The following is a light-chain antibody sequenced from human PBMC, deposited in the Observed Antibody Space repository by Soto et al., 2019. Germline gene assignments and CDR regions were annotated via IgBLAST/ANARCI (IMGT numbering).Light chain of an antibody. V-gene: IGKV3-20*01. CDR2: GAS. CDR3: QQYGSSSSWT. CDR1: ESVSGSY. J-gene: IGKJ1*01. Sequence: IVLTQSPGTLCLSPGERASLSCRASESVSGSYLAWYQQKPGQAPRLLIYGASSRATGIPDRFSGSGSGTDFTLTINRLEPEDFAVYYCQQYGSSSSWTFGQGTKVDSK.